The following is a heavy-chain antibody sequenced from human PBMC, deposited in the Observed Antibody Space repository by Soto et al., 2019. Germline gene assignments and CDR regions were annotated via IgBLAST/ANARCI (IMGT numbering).Heavy chain of an antibody. CDR2: ISGSGGST. V-gene: IGHV3-23*01. D-gene: IGHD2-15*01. CDR3: AKDESTYCVGGNCHSLGRKFDP. Sequence: EVQLLESGGGLVQPGESLRLSCAASGFTFSSYAMSWVRQAQGKGLEWVSGISGSGGSTYYADSVKGRFTISRDNSKNTLYLQMNSRRDEDMAIYYCAKDESTYCVGGNCHSLGRKFDPWGQGTLVTASS. CDR1: GFTFSSYA. J-gene: IGHJ5*02.